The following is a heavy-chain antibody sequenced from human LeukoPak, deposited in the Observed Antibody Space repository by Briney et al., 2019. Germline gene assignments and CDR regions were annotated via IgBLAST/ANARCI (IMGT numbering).Heavy chain of an antibody. J-gene: IGHJ4*02. CDR1: GFTFSSYA. V-gene: IGHV3-23*01. CDR2: ISGSGGST. Sequence: GGSLRLSCAAPGFTFSSYAMSWVRQAPGKGLEWVSAISGSGGSTYYADSVKGRFTTSRDNSKNTLYLQMNSLRAEDTAVYYCAKDPGRYYDSSGYKSDYWGQGTLVTVSS. CDR3: AKDPGRYYDSSGYKSDY. D-gene: IGHD3-22*01.